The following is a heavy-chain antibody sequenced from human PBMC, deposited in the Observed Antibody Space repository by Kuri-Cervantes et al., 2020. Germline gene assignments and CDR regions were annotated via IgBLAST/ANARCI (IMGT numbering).Heavy chain of an antibody. J-gene: IGHJ6*02. Sequence: GGSLRLSCAASGFTASNYPITWVRQAPGTGLEWISYISISSNTVYYADSVRGRFTISGDSAKNSLYLQMNSLRDEDTAVYYCAKDFVAGSYGMDVWGQGTTVTVSS. CDR2: ISISSNTV. D-gene: IGHD2-21*01. CDR1: GFTASNYP. CDR3: AKDFVAGSYGMDV. V-gene: IGHV3-48*02.